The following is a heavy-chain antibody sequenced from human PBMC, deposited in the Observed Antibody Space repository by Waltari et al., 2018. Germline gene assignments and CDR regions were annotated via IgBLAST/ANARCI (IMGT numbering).Heavy chain of an antibody. V-gene: IGHV1-3*01. CDR2: INAGNGNT. CDR3: ARVGGEDSSSWSH. CDR1: GYTFTSYA. Sequence: QVQLVQSGAEVKKPGASVKVSCKASGYTFTSYAMHWVRQAPGQRLEWMGWINAGNGNTKESQKFQGRVTMTRDTSISTAYMELSRLRSDDTAVYYCARVGGEDSSSWSHWGQGTLVTVSS. J-gene: IGHJ4*02. D-gene: IGHD6-13*01.